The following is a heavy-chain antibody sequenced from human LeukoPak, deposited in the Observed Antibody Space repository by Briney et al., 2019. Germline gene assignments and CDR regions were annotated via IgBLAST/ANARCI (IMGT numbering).Heavy chain of an antibody. Sequence: SETLSLTCTVSGGSISISSYYWGWIRQPPGKGLEWVGSIYYSGSTYYHPSLKSRVTLSVDPSNNPFSLKLSSVTAADTAVYYCARTIAGGYCSGGSCFYDYWGRGTLVTVSS. CDR3: ARTIAGGYCSGGSCFYDY. V-gene: IGHV4-39*01. CDR1: GGSISISSYY. J-gene: IGHJ4*02. D-gene: IGHD2-15*01. CDR2: IYYSGST.